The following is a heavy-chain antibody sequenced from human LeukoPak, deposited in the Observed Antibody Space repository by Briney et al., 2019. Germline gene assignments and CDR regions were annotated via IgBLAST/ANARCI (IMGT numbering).Heavy chain of an antibody. CDR3: ARARDDFWSYYYYYMDV. V-gene: IGHV3-64*01. D-gene: IGHD3-3*01. CDR2: ISSNGGST. CDR1: GFTFSSYA. J-gene: IGHJ6*03. Sequence: GGSLGLSCAASGFTFSSYAMHWVRQAPGKGLEHVSAISSNGGSTYYANSVKGRFTISRDNSKHMLYLQMGSLRAEDMAVYYCARARDDFWSYYYYYMDVWGKGTTVTVS.